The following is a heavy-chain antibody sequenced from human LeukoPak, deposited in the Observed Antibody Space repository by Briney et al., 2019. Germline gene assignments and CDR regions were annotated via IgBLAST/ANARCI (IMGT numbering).Heavy chain of an antibody. D-gene: IGHD5-12*01. Sequence: PSETLSLTCTVSGGSISSGDYYWSWIRQPPGKGLEWIEYIYYSGSTYYNPSLKSRVTISVDTSKNQFSLKLSSVTAADTAVYYCARGPGVATIDYWGQGTLVTVSS. CDR3: ARGPGVATIDY. V-gene: IGHV4-30-4*08. J-gene: IGHJ4*02. CDR1: GGSISSGDYY. CDR2: IYYSGST.